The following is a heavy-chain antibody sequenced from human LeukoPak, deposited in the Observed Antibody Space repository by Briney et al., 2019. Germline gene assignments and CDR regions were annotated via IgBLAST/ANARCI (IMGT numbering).Heavy chain of an antibody. V-gene: IGHV4-38-2*02. D-gene: IGHD3-10*01. CDR2: IYHSGST. J-gene: IGHJ6*03. CDR3: ARLGTMVGEYYYYYYYMDV. Sequence: SETLSLTCTVSGYSISSGYYWGWIRPPPGKGLEWIGSIYHSGSTNYNPSLKSRVTISVDTSKNQFSLKLSSVTAADTAVYYCARLGTMVGEYYYYYYYMDVWGKGTTVTVSS. CDR1: GYSISSGYY.